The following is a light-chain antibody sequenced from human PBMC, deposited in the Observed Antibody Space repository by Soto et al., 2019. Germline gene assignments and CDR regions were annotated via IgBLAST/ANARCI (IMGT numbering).Light chain of an antibody. CDR1: QGISSY. J-gene: IGKJ3*01. Sequence: IQLTQSPSSLSASVGVRVTITCRASQGISSYLAWYQQKPGKAPNLLIYAASTLQSGVPSRFSGSGSGTDFTLTISSLQPEDFATYYCQQLNSYPLTFGPGTKVDFK. CDR2: AAS. CDR3: QQLNSYPLT. V-gene: IGKV1-9*01.